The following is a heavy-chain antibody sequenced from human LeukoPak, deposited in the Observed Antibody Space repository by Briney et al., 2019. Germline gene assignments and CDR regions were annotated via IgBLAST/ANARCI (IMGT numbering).Heavy chain of an antibody. CDR1: GGSISSGGYY. D-gene: IGHD3-22*01. V-gene: IGHV4-31*03. Sequence: SQTLSLTCTVSGGSISSGGYYWSWIRQHPGKGLEWIGYIYYSGSTYYNPSLKSRVTISVDTSKNQFSLKLSSVTAADTAVYYCARGRSSGYYSHIDYWGQGTLVTVPS. J-gene: IGHJ4*02. CDR3: ARGRSSGYYSHIDY. CDR2: IYYSGST.